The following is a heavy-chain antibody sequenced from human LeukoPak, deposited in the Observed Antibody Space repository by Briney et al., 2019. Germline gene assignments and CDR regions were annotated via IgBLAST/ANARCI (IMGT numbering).Heavy chain of an antibody. CDR1: GFTFSSYA. CDR2: ITGGGDTT. Sequence: GGSLRPSCAASGFTFSSYAMTWVRQAPGKGLEWVPSITGGGDTTYYADSVRGRFTISRDNSKNTLSLQTNSLRAEDTAVYYCAKQRSGVVVAATNYWGQGTLVTVSS. V-gene: IGHV3-23*01. J-gene: IGHJ4*02. CDR3: AKQRSGVVVAATNY. D-gene: IGHD2-15*01.